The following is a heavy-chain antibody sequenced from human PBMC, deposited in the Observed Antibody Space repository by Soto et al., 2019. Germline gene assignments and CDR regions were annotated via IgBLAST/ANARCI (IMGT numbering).Heavy chain of an antibody. Sequence: GGSLSLSCAASGFTFSSYAMSWVRQAPGKGLEWVSAISGSGGSTYYADSVKGRFTISRDNSKNTLYLQMNSLRAEDTAVYYCAKDPVPKAKILPRGYYDSSGYWFDPWGQGTLVTVSS. CDR1: GFTFSSYA. D-gene: IGHD3-22*01. V-gene: IGHV3-23*01. CDR3: AKDPVPKAKILPRGYYDSSGYWFDP. CDR2: ISGSGGST. J-gene: IGHJ5*02.